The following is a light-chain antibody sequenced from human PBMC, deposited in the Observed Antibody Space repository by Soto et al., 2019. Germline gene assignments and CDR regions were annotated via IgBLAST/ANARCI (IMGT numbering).Light chain of an antibody. CDR1: SGDIGSYNL. CDR3: QVWDSSSDHRVV. J-gene: IGLJ2*01. Sequence: QAVVTQPASVSGSPGQSITISCTGTSGDIGSYNLVSWYQQHPGKAPKLMIYEASKRPSGVSTRFSGSKSGNTASLTITRVEAGDEADYHCQVWDSSSDHRVVFGGGTQLTVL. V-gene: IGLV2-14*02. CDR2: EAS.